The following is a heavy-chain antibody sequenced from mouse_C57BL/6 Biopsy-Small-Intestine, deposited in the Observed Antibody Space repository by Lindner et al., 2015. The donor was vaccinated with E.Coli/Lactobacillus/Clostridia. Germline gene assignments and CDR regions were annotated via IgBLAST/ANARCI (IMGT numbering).Heavy chain of an antibody. V-gene: IGHV5-6*01. CDR2: ISSGGSYT. Sequence: VQLQESGGDLVKPGGSLKISCAASGFSFSSNGMSWVRQTPDKRLEWVATISSGGSYTYYPDNVKGRFTISRDNAQNTLFLQMTGLRSEDTAMYYCASSSGYERYWYFDVWGTGTTVTVSS. D-gene: IGHD2-2*01. J-gene: IGHJ1*03. CDR1: GFSFSSNG. CDR3: ASSSGYERYWYFDV.